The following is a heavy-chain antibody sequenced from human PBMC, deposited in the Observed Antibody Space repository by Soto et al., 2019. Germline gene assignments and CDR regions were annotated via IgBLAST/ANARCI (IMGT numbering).Heavy chain of an antibody. J-gene: IGHJ4*02. CDR1: GYTFTSFD. V-gene: IGHV1-8*01. CDR2: MNTNSGNT. Sequence: GASVKVSCKTSGYTFTSFDINWVRQATGQGLEWMGWMNTNSGNTGYAQMSQGRVTMTRNTSISTAYLELSSLRSEDTAVYYCAGGPPQYCSGGSCYSFIRFDYWGQGTLVTVSS. CDR3: AGGPPQYCSGGSCYSFIRFDY. D-gene: IGHD2-15*01.